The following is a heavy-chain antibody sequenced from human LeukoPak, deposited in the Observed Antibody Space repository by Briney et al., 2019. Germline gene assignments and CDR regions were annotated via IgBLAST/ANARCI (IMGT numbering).Heavy chain of an antibody. CDR1: GASISSGGYY. D-gene: IGHD2-2*03. CDR2: IYYSGST. V-gene: IGHV4-31*03. CDR3: ARVDADAFDI. J-gene: IGHJ3*02. Sequence: SETLSLTCTVSGASISSGGYYWSWLRQHPGKGLEWSGYIYYSGSTYYNPSLTSRVTISVDPSKNQFSLKLSSVTAADTAVYYCARVDADAFDIWGQGTMVTVSS.